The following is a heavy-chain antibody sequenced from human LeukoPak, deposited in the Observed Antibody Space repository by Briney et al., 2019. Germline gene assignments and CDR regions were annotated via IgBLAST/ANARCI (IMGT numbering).Heavy chain of an antibody. CDR2: ISGYNGNT. J-gene: IGHJ3*02. V-gene: IGHV1-18*01. CDR1: GYTFTNYG. CDR3: ARVRGGWYSEDAFDI. D-gene: IGHD6-19*01. Sequence: ASVKVSCKASGYTFTNYGITWVRQAPGQGLEWMGWISGYNGNTNYAEKLQGRVTMTTDTSTSTAYMELRSLRSDDTAVYYCARVRGGWYSEDAFDIWGQGTMVTVSS.